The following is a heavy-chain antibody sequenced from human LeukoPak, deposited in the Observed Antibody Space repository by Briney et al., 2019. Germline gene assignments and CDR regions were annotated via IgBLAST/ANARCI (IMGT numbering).Heavy chain of an antibody. J-gene: IGHJ4*02. D-gene: IGHD3-22*01. CDR2: ISSSSSTI. V-gene: IGHV3-48*01. Sequence: GGSLRLSCAASGFTFSSYSMNWVRQAPGRGLEWVSYISSSSSTIYYADSVKGRFTISRDNAKYSLYLQMNSLRAEDTAVYYCARLTGYYDSSGYLDYWGQGTLVTVSS. CDR1: GFTFSSYS. CDR3: ARLTGYYDSSGYLDY.